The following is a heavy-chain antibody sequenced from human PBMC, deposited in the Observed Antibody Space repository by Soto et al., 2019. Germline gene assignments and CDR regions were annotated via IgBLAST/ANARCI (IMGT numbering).Heavy chain of an antibody. J-gene: IGHJ5*02. V-gene: IGHV5-10-1*01. CDR1: GNTFTPFW. Sequence: GESLTICCTCVGNTFTPFWVTWVRQMPGKGLEWMGRIDPRDSYVNYSPSFQGHVTISVDKSISTAYLQWGSLKASDTAMYYCARLFCSTTTCDSWFDPWGQGTLVTVSS. CDR3: ARLFCSTTTCDSWFDP. D-gene: IGHD2-2*01. CDR2: IDPRDSYV.